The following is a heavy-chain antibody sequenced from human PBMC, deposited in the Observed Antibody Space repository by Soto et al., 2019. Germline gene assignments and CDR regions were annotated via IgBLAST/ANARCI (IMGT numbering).Heavy chain of an antibody. Sequence: SQTMSVTCSVAEDSSISYYGSWIRQPPGKGLEWIGYIYYSGSTNYNPSFKSRVTISVDTPKNQFSLKLTSVTAADTAVYYCARGVATIGPWVQGTLVTVSS. CDR2: IYYSGST. CDR1: EDSSISYY. D-gene: IGHD5-12*01. CDR3: ARGVATIGP. J-gene: IGHJ5*02. V-gene: IGHV4-59*01.